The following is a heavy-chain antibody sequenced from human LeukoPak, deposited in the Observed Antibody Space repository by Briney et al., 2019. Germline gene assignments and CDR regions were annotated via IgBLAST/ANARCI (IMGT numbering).Heavy chain of an antibody. CDR3: AKEYYDFWSGYPGAFDI. Sequence: GGSLRLSCEGSGFTFSNYAMAWVRQAPGKGLEWVSSISATGNSALYTDSVRGRFTISRDNSKNTLYLQMNSLRAEDTAVYYCAKEYYDFWSGYPGAFDIWGQGTMVTVSS. J-gene: IGHJ3*02. D-gene: IGHD3-3*01. V-gene: IGHV3-23*01. CDR1: GFTFSNYA. CDR2: ISATGNSA.